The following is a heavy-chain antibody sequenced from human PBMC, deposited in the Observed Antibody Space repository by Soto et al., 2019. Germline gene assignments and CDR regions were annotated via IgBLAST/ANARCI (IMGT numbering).Heavy chain of an antibody. Sequence: QVQLQESGPGLVKPSETLSLTCTVSGGSISSYYWSWIRQPPGKGLEWIGYIYYSGSTNYNPSLKSRVPISVDTCKNQFSLKLSSVTAADTAVYYWARVWGGAFDIWGQGTMVTVSS. J-gene: IGHJ3*02. V-gene: IGHV4-59*01. D-gene: IGHD3-10*01. CDR1: GGSISSYY. CDR2: IYYSGST. CDR3: ARVWGGAFDI.